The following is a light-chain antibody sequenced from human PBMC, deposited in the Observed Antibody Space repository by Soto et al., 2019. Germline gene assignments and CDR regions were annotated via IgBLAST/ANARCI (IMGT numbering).Light chain of an antibody. CDR3: QQRSNWPAIT. J-gene: IGKJ5*01. Sequence: EIVMTQSPATLSVSPGERATLSCRASQSVSSNLAWYQQKPGQSPRLLIYDASNSATGIPARFSGSGSGTDFTLTISSLEPEDFAVYYCQQRSNWPAITFGQGTRLEIK. CDR2: DAS. V-gene: IGKV3-11*01. CDR1: QSVSSN.